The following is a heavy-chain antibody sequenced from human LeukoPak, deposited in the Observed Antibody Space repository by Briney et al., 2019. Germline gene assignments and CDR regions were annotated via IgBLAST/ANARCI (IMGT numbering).Heavy chain of an antibody. J-gene: IGHJ2*01. CDR3: AKDQTYYDFWSGFLHLWYFDL. Sequence: SETLSLTCSVSGGSISTSNYYWVWIRQSPEKGLEWIGSIYYSGSTYYNPSLKSRVTISVDTPKNQYSLKLSSVTAADTAVYYCAKDQTYYDFWSGFLHLWYFDLWGRGTLVTVSS. D-gene: IGHD3-3*01. CDR2: IYYSGST. CDR1: GGSISTSNYY. V-gene: IGHV4-39*07.